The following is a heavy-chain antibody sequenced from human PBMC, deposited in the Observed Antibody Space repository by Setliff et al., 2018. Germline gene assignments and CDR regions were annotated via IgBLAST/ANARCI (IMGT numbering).Heavy chain of an antibody. CDR1: GFTFSSYG. CDR3: AKEKGSYYDSSGLPDY. CDR2: ISNDGSNK. J-gene: IGHJ4*02. Sequence: GGSLRLSCAASGFTFSSYGMHWVRQAPGKGLEWVAVISNDGSNKYYADSVKGRFTISRDNSKNTLYLQMNSLRAVDTAVYYCAKEKGSYYDSSGLPDYWGQGTLVTVSS. D-gene: IGHD3-22*01. V-gene: IGHV3-30*18.